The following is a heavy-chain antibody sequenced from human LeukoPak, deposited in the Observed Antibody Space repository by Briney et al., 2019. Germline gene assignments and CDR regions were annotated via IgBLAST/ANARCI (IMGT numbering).Heavy chain of an antibody. CDR3: AKPSQGYCSSTSCYPPPDY. CDR2: ISGSGGST. Sequence: GGSLRLSCAASGFTFSSYAMSWVRQAPGKGLEWVSAISGSGGSTYYADSVKGRFTISRDNSKNTLYLHMNSLRAEDTAVYYCAKPSQGYCSSTSCYPPPDYWGQGTLVTVSS. D-gene: IGHD2-2*01. V-gene: IGHV3-23*01. J-gene: IGHJ4*02. CDR1: GFTFSSYA.